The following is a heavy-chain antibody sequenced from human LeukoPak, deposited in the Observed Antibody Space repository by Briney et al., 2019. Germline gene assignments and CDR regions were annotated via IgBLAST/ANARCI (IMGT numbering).Heavy chain of an antibody. J-gene: IGHJ3*02. CDR2: INHSGST. CDR3: AARYHTAMVEDAFDI. D-gene: IGHD5-18*01. CDR1: GGSFSGYY. V-gene: IGHV4-34*01. Sequence: SETLSLTCAVYGGSFSGYYWSWIRQPPGKGLEWIGEINHSGSTNYNPSLKGRVTISVDTSKNQFSLKLSSVTAADTAVYYCAARYHTAMVEDAFDIWGQGTMVTVSS.